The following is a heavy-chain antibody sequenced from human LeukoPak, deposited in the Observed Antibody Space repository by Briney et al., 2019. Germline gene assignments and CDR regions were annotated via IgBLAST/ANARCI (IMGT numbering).Heavy chain of an antibody. Sequence: SETLSLTCTVSGGSISSGGYYWSWIRQHPGKGLEWIGYIYYSGSTYYNPSLKSRVTISVDTSKNQFSLKLSSVTAADTAVYYCAGGAVPATAILGYWGQGTLVTVSS. CDR2: IYYSGST. J-gene: IGHJ4*02. V-gene: IGHV4-31*03. CDR1: GGSISSGGYY. CDR3: AGGAVPATAILGY. D-gene: IGHD2-2*02.